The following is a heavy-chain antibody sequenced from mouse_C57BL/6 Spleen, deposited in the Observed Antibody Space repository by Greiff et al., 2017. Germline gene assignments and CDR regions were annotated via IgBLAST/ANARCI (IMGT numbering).Heavy chain of an antibody. D-gene: IGHD2-2*01. Sequence: VQLQQPGAELVKPGASVKMSCKASGYTFTSYWITWVKQRPGQGLEWIGDIYPGSGSTNYNEKFKSKATLTVDTSSSTAYMQLSSLTSEDSAVYYCARGDGYDGRAMDYWGQGTSVTVSS. V-gene: IGHV1-55*01. J-gene: IGHJ4*01. CDR1: GYTFTSYW. CDR3: ARGDGYDGRAMDY. CDR2: IYPGSGST.